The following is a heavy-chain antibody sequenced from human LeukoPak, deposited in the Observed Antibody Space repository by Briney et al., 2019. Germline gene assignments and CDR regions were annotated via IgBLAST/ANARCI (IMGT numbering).Heavy chain of an antibody. Sequence: GASVKVSCKASGYTFYSYGVSWVRQAPGQGLEWMGWISAYNGNTNYSQKLQGRVTMTTDTSTRTAYMELRSLRSDDTAVYYCAREWKYCRSTSCGYYFDYWGQGTLVTVSS. V-gene: IGHV1-18*01. D-gene: IGHD2-2*01. CDR3: AREWKYCRSTSCGYYFDY. J-gene: IGHJ4*02. CDR2: ISAYNGNT. CDR1: GYTFYSYG.